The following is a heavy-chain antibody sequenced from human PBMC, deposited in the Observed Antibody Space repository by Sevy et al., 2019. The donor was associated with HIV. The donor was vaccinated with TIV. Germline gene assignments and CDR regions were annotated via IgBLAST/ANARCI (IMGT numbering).Heavy chain of an antibody. V-gene: IGHV3-48*01. CDR3: ARVPSTGRFGMDV. CDR2: IGTSSSTI. D-gene: IGHD3-10*01. J-gene: IGHJ6*02. CDR1: GFSFSTYS. Sequence: GGSLRLSCAASGFSFSTYSMNWVHQAPGKELEWVSYIGTSSSTIYYADSVRGRFTISRDNGKNSLYLQMSSLRAADTALYYCARVPSTGRFGMDVWGQGTTVTVSS.